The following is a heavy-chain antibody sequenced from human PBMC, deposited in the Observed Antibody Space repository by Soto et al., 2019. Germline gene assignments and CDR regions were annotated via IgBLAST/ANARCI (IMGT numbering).Heavy chain of an antibody. CDR3: ARSGDYDILTGYGY. CDR1: GFTFSDYY. Sequence: GESLKISCAASGFTFSDYYMSWIRQAPGKGLEWVSYISSSSSYTNYADSVKGRFTISRDNAKNSLYLQMNSLRAEDTAVYYCARSGDYDILTGYGYWGQGTLVTVSS. D-gene: IGHD3-9*01. CDR2: ISSSSSYT. J-gene: IGHJ4*02. V-gene: IGHV3-11*06.